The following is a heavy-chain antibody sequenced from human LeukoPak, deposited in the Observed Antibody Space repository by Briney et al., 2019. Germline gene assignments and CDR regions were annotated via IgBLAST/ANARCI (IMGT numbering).Heavy chain of an antibody. CDR1: GGSISSYY. Sequence: SETLSLTCTVSGGSISSYYWSWIRQPPGKGLEWNGYIYYSGSTNYNPSLKSRVTISVDTSKNQFSLKLSSVTAADTAVYYCARDRWWLDYWGQGTLVTVSS. V-gene: IGHV4-59*01. J-gene: IGHJ4*02. CDR2: IYYSGST. D-gene: IGHD2-15*01. CDR3: ARDRWWLDY.